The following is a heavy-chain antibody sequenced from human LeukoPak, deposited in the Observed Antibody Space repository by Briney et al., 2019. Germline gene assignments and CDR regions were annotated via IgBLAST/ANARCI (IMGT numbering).Heavy chain of an antibody. Sequence: GRSLRLSCAASGFTFDDYAMHWVRQAPGKGPEWVSGISWNSGSIGYADSVKGRFTISRDNAKNSLYLQMNSLRAEDTALYFCAKASKYCSGVNGYSSYFSGLDVWAKGPRSPSP. D-gene: IGHD2-15*01. J-gene: IGHJ6*02. CDR3: AKASKYCSGVNGYSSYFSGLDV. CDR2: ISWNSGSI. CDR1: GFTFDDYA. V-gene: IGHV3-9*01.